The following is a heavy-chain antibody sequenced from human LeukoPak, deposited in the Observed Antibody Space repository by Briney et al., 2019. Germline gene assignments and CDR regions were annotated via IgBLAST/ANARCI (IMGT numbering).Heavy chain of an antibody. Sequence: SETLSLTCTVSGGSISGYYWSWIRQPPGKGLEWIGYIYYSGSTNYNPSLKSRVTISVDTSKNQFSLKLSSVTAADTAVYYCARGAITMVRGVIETSYYYYMDVWGKGTTVTISS. CDR1: GGSISGYY. CDR3: ARGAITMVRGVIETSYYYYMDV. CDR2: IYYSGST. J-gene: IGHJ6*03. V-gene: IGHV4-59*01. D-gene: IGHD3-10*01.